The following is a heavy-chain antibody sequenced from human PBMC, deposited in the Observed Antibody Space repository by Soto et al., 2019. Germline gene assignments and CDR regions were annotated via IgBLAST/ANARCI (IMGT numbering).Heavy chain of an antibody. Sequence: EVQLLESGGGLVQRGGSLRLSCAVSGFTFSNYAMSWVRQAPGKGLEWVTAISGSGGRTYYADSVKGRITTSRDNSKNTLFLQMNSLRDEDTVVYYCARGDSYYDFGIECWGQGTVVTVSS. V-gene: IGHV3-23*01. CDR2: ISGSGGRT. CDR1: GFTFSNYA. J-gene: IGHJ4*02. D-gene: IGHD3-3*01. CDR3: ARGDSYYDFGIEC.